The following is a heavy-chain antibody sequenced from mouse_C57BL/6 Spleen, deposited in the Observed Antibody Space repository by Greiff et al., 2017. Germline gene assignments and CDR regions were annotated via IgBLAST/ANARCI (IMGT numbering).Heavy chain of an antibody. CDR3: ARHDPIYYDYLDY. Sequence: QVQLQQSGAELVKPGGSVKLSCKASGYTFTEYTIYWVKQRSGQCLEWIGWIYTGSGSIKYNETVKEQVTLTADNSSSTVYMELSRLTSEDSSVYFCARHDPIYYDYLDYWGQGTTLTVSS. V-gene: IGHV1-62-2*01. CDR1: GYTFTEYT. D-gene: IGHD2-4*01. J-gene: IGHJ2*01. CDR2: IYTGSGSI.